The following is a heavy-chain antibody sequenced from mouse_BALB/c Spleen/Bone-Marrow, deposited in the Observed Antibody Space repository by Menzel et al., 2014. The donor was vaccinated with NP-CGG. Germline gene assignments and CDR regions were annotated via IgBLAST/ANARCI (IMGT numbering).Heavy chain of an antibody. D-gene: IGHD2-2*01. Sequence: VQLKESGAELVKPGDSVKLTCTASGFNIKDTYMHWVKQRPEQGLEWIGRIDTANGNTKYDPKLQGKATITADTSSNTVYLQLSSLTSEDTAVYYCARNYGYGKSFAYWGQGTLVTVSA. J-gene: IGHJ3*01. CDR1: GFNIKDTY. CDR3: ARNYGYGKSFAY. V-gene: IGHV14-3*02. CDR2: IDTANGNT.